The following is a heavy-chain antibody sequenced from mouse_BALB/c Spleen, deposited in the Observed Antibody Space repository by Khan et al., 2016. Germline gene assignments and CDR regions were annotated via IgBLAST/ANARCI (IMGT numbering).Heavy chain of an antibody. D-gene: IGHD1-1*01. V-gene: IGHV5-6-3*01. Sequence: EVELVESGGGLVQPGGSLKLSCAATGFTFSSYGMSWVRQTPDKRLELVATINSNGGSTYYPDSVKGRFTISSDNAKNTLYQQMSSLKSEDTATYYCARGGLRWFDYWGQGTTLTVSS. J-gene: IGHJ2*01. CDR1: GFTFSSYG. CDR3: ARGGLRWFDY. CDR2: INSNGGST.